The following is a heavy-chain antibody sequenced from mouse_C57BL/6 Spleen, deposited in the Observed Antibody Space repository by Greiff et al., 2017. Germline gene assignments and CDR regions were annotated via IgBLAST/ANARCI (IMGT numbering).Heavy chain of an antibody. CDR1: GYTFTSYW. CDR3: AIPTIVARYYFDY. CDR2: IDPSDSYT. V-gene: IGHV1-69*01. Sequence: VQLQQPGAELVMPGASVKLSCKASGYTFTSYWMHWVQQRPGQGLEWIGEIDPSDSYTNYNQKFKGKSTLTVDKSSSTAYMQLSSLTSEDSAVYYCAIPTIVARYYFDYWGQGTTLTVSS. D-gene: IGHD1-1*01. J-gene: IGHJ2*01.